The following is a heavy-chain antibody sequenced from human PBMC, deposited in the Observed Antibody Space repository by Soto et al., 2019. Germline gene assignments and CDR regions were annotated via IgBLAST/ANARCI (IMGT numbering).Heavy chain of an antibody. V-gene: IGHV4-39*01. CDR3: ARRAPDGTCHHYFDN. J-gene: IGHJ4*02. CDR2: IYYSGTT. CDR1: GGSIRLINHY. Sequence: SETLSLTFTVSGGSIRLINHYWDWIRQSPGKGLEWIGTIYYSGTTVYNPSLQSRVTMSVYTTKSQFSLKMTSVNAADTAVYICARRAPDGTCHHYFDNGGRGALVTVSS.